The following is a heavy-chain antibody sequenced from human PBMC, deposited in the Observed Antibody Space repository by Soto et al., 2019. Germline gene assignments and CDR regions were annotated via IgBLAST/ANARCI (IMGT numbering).Heavy chain of an antibody. CDR1: GYTFTSYG. D-gene: IGHD6-6*01. CDR2: ISSYNGNT. CDR3: ARYFGADRPGDVDY. V-gene: IGHV1-18*01. Sequence: QVQLVQSGAEVKKPGASVKVSCKASGYTFTSYGISWVRQAPGQGLEWMGWISSYNGNTNYAQKLQGRDTMTTDASTSTAYMQLRRLRSDDTAVYYCARYFGADRPGDVDYWGQGTLVTFSS. J-gene: IGHJ4*02.